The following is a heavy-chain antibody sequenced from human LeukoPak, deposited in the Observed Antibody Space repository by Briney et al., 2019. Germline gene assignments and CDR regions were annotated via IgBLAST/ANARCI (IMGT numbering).Heavy chain of an antibody. CDR3: ARGVLDDY. CDR1: GGSFSGYY. D-gene: IGHD3-16*01. V-gene: IGHV4-34*01. J-gene: IGHJ4*02. CDR2: INHSGST. Sequence: SKTLSLTCAVYGGSFSGYYWSWIRQPPGKGLEWIGEINHSGSTNYNPSLKSRVTISVDTSKNQFSLKLSSVTAADTAVYYCARGVLDDYWGQGTLVTVSS.